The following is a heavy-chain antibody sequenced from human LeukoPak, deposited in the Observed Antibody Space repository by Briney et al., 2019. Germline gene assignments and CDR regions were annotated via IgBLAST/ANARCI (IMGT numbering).Heavy chain of an antibody. CDR3: ATGPRLGCSSSTCYLGY. J-gene: IGHJ4*02. CDR2: IWYDGSNK. V-gene: IGHV3-33*01. D-gene: IGHD6-13*01. Sequence: GGSLRLSCAASGFTFRSYGMHWVRQAPGKGLEWVAVIWYDGSNKHYADSVKGRFTISRDNSKNTLYLQMNSLRAEDTAVYYCATGPRLGCSSSTCYLGYWGQGTLVTVSS. CDR1: GFTFRSYG.